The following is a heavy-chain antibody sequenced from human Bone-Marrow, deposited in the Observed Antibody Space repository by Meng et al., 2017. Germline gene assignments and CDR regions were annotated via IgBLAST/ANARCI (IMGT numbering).Heavy chain of an antibody. D-gene: IGHD2-8*01. CDR2: INPSGGST. CDR3: ARGPIEVYASSHPPTDYYYGMDV. Sequence: ASVKVSCKVSGYTFTSYYMHWVRQAPGQGLEWMGIINPSGGSTSYAQKFQGRVTMTRDTSTSTVYMELSSLRSEDTAVYYCARGPIEVYASSHPPTDYYYGMDVWGQGTTVTVSS. V-gene: IGHV1-46*01. CDR1: GYTFTSYY. J-gene: IGHJ6*02.